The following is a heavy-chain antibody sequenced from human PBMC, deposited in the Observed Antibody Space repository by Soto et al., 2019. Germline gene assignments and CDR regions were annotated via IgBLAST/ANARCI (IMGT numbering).Heavy chain of an antibody. CDR1: GGSISSGGYY. V-gene: IGHV4-31*03. Sequence: QVQLQESGPGLVKPSQTLSLTCTVSGGSISSGGYYWSWIRQHPGKGLEWIGYIFYSGSTYYNPSLKSRVTISVXTXKXXFSLKLSSVTAADTAVYYCARYCSGGSCYSSHFDYWGQGTLVTVSS. CDR2: IFYSGST. J-gene: IGHJ4*02. D-gene: IGHD2-15*01. CDR3: ARYCSGGSCYSSHFDY.